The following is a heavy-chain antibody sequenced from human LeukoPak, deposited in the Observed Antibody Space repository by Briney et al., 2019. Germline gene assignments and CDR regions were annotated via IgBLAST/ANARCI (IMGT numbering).Heavy chain of an antibody. D-gene: IGHD5-18*01. Sequence: ASVKVSCKASGYTFTSYYMHWVRQAPGQGLEWMGWISAYNGNTNYAQKLQGRVTMTTDTSTSTAYMELRSLRSDDTAVYYCASEYYSYGYWGQGTLVTVSS. CDR1: GYTFTSYY. CDR2: ISAYNGNT. CDR3: ASEYYSYGY. V-gene: IGHV1-18*04. J-gene: IGHJ4*02.